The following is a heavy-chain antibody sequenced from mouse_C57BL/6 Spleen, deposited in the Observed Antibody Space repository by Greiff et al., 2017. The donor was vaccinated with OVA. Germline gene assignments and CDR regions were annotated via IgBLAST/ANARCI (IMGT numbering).Heavy chain of an antibody. CDR1: GYTFTSYW. D-gene: IGHD2-2*01. CDR2: IDPSDSYT. CDR3: ARATMVTTRAMDY. Sequence: QVQLQQPGAELVKPGASVKLSCKASGYTFTSYWMQWVKQRPGQGLEWIGEIDPSDSYTNYNQKFKGKATLTVDTSSSTAYMQLSSLTAEDSAVYYCARATMVTTRAMDYWGQGTSVTVSS. V-gene: IGHV1-50*01. J-gene: IGHJ4*01.